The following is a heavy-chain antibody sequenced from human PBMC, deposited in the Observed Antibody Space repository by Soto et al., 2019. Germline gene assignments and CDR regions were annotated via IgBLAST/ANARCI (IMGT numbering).Heavy chain of an antibody. CDR2: ISGSGGST. D-gene: IGHD3-10*01. CDR3: VRDAGSLGY. CDR1: GFTFSSYA. J-gene: IGHJ4*02. V-gene: IGHV3-23*01. Sequence: PWGSLRVSCAASGFTFSSYAMSWVRQAPGKGLEWVSAISGSGGSTYYADSVKGRFTISRDNSKNSVFLQMNSLRVEDTAVYYCVRDAGSLGYWGQGTLVTVSS.